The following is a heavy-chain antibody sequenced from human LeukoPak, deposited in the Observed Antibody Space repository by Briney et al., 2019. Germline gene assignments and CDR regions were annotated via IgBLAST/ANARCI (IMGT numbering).Heavy chain of an antibody. CDR1: GGSISSSSYY. J-gene: IGHJ6*03. CDR3: ARHVEVFYYYYYYYMDV. Sequence: SETLSLTCTVSGGSISSSSYYWGWIRQPPGKGLEWIGSTYYSGSTYYNPSLKSRVTISVDTSKNQLSLKLSSVTAADTAVYYCARHVEVFYYYYYYYMDVWGKGTTVTVSS. CDR2: TYYSGST. V-gene: IGHV4-39*01. D-gene: IGHD1-1*01.